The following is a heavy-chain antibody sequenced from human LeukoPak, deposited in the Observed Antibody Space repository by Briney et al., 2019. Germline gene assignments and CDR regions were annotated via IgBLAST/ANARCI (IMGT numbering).Heavy chain of an antibody. CDR1: GESVSSTNW. CDR2: IYHSGTT. D-gene: IGHD2-2*01. Sequence: SETLSLTCALSGESVSSTNWWSWVRQPPGKGLEWIGEIYHSGTTNYNPSLKSRVTISMDTSRNQFSLRLTSVTAADTAVYYCANKVYCSSTSCYHAGYWGQGTLVTVSS. J-gene: IGHJ4*02. CDR3: ANKVYCSSTSCYHAGY. V-gene: IGHV4-4*02.